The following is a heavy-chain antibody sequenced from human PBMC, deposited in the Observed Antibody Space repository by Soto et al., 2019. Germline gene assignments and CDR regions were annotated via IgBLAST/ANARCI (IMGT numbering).Heavy chain of an antibody. D-gene: IGHD3-10*01. CDR3: ARGSGSYVYYYYYGMDV. Sequence: GASVKVSCKASGYTFTSYAMHWVRQAPGQRLEWMGWINAGNGNTKYSQKFQGRVTINRDTSASTAYMELSSLRSEDTAVYYCARGSGSYVYYYYYGMDVWGQGTTVTVPS. CDR2: INAGNGNT. CDR1: GYTFTSYA. J-gene: IGHJ6*02. V-gene: IGHV1-3*01.